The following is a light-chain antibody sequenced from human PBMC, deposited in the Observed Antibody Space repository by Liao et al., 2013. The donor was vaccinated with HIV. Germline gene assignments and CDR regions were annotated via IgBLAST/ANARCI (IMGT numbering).Light chain of an antibody. CDR2: QDS. J-gene: IGLJ1*01. CDR1: KLGDKY. CDR3: QAWDSSSNYV. V-gene: IGLV3-1*01. Sequence: SYELTQPPSVSVSPGQTASITCSGDKLGDKYACWYQQKPGQSPVLVIYQDSKRPSGIPERFSGSNSGNTATLTISGTQAMDEADYYCQAWDSSSNYVFGTGTKVTRP.